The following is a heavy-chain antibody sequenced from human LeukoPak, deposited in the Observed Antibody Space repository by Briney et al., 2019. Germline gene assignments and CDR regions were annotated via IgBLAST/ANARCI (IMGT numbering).Heavy chain of an antibody. CDR1: GGSISSSSYY. Sequence: SETLSLTCTVSGGSISSSSYYWGWIRQPPGKGLEWIGSIYYSGSTYYNPSLKSRVTISVDTSKNQFSLKLSSVTAADTAVYYCAREGRCYDSSGYYYPDYFDYWGQGTLVTVSS. D-gene: IGHD3-22*01. V-gene: IGHV4-39*07. J-gene: IGHJ4*02. CDR2: IYYSGST. CDR3: AREGRCYDSSGYYYPDYFDY.